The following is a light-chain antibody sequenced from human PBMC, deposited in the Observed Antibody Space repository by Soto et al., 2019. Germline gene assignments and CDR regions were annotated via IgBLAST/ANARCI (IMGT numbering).Light chain of an antibody. CDR3: QQYNVWPLT. CDR1: QSVSSN. V-gene: IGKV3-15*01. Sequence: TVMTQSPATLSVSPGERATLSCRASQSVSSNLAWYQQKPGQTPKLLIYVASTRATGIPARFSGSGSGTEFTLTISSLQSEDFAVYYCQQYNVWPLTFGGGTKVEFK. CDR2: VAS. J-gene: IGKJ4*01.